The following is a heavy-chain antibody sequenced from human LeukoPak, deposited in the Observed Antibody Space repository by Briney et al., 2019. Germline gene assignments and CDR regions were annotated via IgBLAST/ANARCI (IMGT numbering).Heavy chain of an antibody. CDR3: ARDLGEGPYYYYYMDV. V-gene: IGHV1-24*01. J-gene: IGHJ6*03. CDR1: GYTLTELS. CDR2: FDPEDGET. Sequence: ASVKVSCKVSGYTLTELSMHWVRQAPGKRLEWMGGFDPEDGETIYAQKFQGRVTMTEDTSTDTAYMELSSLRSEDTAVYYCARDLGEGPYYYYYMDVWGKGTTVTVSS.